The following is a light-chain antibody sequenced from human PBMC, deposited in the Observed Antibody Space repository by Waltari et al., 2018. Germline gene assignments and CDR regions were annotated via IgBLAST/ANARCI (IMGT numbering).Light chain of an antibody. CDR2: AAS. J-gene: IGKJ2*01. CDR1: QNINRY. Sequence: DIQMTQSPSSRSASVGDSFTISCRASQNINRYLNWYQQKPGKAPKLLICAASTLQSGVPSRFSGSGSGTDFTLTISSLQPEDSASYYCQQSYRTPYTFGQGTKVEV. V-gene: IGKV1-39*01. CDR3: QQSYRTPYT.